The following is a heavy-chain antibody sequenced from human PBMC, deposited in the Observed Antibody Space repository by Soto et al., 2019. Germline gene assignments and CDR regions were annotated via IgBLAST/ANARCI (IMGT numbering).Heavy chain of an antibody. CDR2: TRDKPNSYTT. J-gene: IGHJ6*02. CDR1: GFTLSDYY. CDR3: GRGGYRHYSAYYYYALDV. Sequence: GGSLRLSCVASGFTLSDYYVDWVRQAPGKGLEWVGRTRDKPNSYTTEYAASVEGRFTISRDDSKNSLYLQLNSLNTEDTAVYYCGRGGYRHYSAYYYYALDVWGQGTTVTAP. D-gene: IGHD4-4*01. V-gene: IGHV3-72*01.